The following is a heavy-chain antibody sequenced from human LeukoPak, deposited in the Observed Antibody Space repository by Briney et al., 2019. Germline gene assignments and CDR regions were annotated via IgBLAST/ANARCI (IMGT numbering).Heavy chain of an antibody. CDR1: GFTFSRYV. V-gene: IGHV3-23*01. Sequence: GGSLRLSCAASGFTFSRYVMSWVRQAPGKGLEWVSDISGSGGSTYYADSLKGRFTISRDNSKNTLYLQMNSLRAEDTAVYYCARQTYSSGWYSDYWGQGTLVTVSS. D-gene: IGHD6-19*01. CDR3: ARQTYSSGWYSDY. J-gene: IGHJ4*02. CDR2: ISGSGGST.